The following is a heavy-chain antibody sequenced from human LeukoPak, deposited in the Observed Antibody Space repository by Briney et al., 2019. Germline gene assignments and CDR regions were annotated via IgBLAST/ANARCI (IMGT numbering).Heavy chain of an antibody. CDR3: ARDRPTGRSRGVVVQ. V-gene: IGHV3-21*01. Sequence: PGGPLRLSCAASGFTFDTYAMTWVRQAPGKGLEWVSSISSGGTYIYYAESLRGRSTISRDNTKNFLYLQLSTLRVEDTAVYYCARDRPTGRSRGVVVQWGQGTLVTVSS. D-gene: IGHD2-15*01. CDR2: ISSGGTYI. CDR1: GFTFDTYA. J-gene: IGHJ4*02.